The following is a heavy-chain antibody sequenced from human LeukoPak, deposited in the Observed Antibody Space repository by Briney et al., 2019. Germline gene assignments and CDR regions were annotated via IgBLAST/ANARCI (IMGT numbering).Heavy chain of an antibody. J-gene: IGHJ4*02. D-gene: IGHD3-10*01. V-gene: IGHV4-34*01. CDR1: GGSFSAFH. CDR3: ASRPFLYGFRSYFDN. CDR2: MKQSGTP. Sequence: SETLTLTCAVYGGSFSAFHWNWIRQSPAKGLEWLGEMKQSGTPRYNPSLQSRVTISVDKSKNQFSLNVRSVTAADTAVYYCASRPFLYGFRSYFDNWAQGTLVTVSS.